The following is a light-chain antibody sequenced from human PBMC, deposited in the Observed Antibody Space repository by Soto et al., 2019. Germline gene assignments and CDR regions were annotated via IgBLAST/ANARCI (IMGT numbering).Light chain of an antibody. V-gene: IGKV3-15*01. J-gene: IGKJ5*01. CDR1: ESISRN. CDR3: QQYDKWPPVT. CDR2: GAS. Sequence: EIVMTQSPATLSVSPGERATLSCRASESISRNLAWYQQKPVQAPRLLIYGASTRATGVPARFSGSGSGTEFTLTISSLQSEDFTVYYCQQYDKWPPVTFGQGTRLEIK.